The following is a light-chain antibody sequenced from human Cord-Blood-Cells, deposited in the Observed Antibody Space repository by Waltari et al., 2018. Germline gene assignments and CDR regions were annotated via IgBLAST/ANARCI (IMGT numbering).Light chain of an antibody. V-gene: IGLV1-40*01. CDR2: GNS. CDR3: QSYDSSLSGSV. CDR1: SSNIGAGYD. J-gene: IGLJ3*02. Sequence: QSVLTQPPSVSGAPGQTVTISCTGSSSNIGAGYDVHWYQQLPGTAPKLLIYGNSNRPSGVPDRFSGSESGTSASLAITGLQAEEEADYYCQSYDSSLSGSVFGGGTKLTVL.